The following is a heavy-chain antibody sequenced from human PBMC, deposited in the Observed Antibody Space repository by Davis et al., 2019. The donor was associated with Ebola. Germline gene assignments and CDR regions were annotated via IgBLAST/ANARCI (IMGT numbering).Heavy chain of an antibody. CDR2: ISYDGSNK. CDR1: GFTFSSHS. Sequence: GESLKILCAASGFTFSSHSMSWVRQAPGKGLEWVAVISYDGSNKYYADSVKGRFTISRDNSKNTLYLQMNSLRAEDTAVYYCARDGRDGYNSLDLWGRGTLVTVSS. V-gene: IGHV3-30-3*01. CDR3: ARDGRDGYNSLDL. J-gene: IGHJ2*01. D-gene: IGHD5-24*01.